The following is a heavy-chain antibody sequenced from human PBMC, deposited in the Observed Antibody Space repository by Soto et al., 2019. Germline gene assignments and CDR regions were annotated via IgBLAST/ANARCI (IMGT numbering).Heavy chain of an antibody. CDR1: GGTFSSYT. Sequence: SCKASGGTFSSYTISWVRQAPGQGLEWMGRIIPILGIANYAQKFQGRVTITADKSTSTAYMELSSLRSEDTAVYYCASILRFLEAYYMDVWGKGTTVTVSS. CDR2: IIPILGIA. CDR3: ASILRFLEAYYMDV. J-gene: IGHJ6*03. D-gene: IGHD3-3*01. V-gene: IGHV1-69*02.